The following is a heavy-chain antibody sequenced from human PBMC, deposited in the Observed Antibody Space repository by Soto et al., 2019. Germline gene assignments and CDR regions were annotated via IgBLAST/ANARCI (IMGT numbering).Heavy chain of an antibody. V-gene: IGHV3-23*01. CDR1: GFTFSSYA. D-gene: IGHD2-21*01. Sequence: GGSLRLSCAASGFTFSSYAMSWVRQAPGKGLEWVSAISGSGGSTYYADSVKGRFTISRDNSKNTLYLQMNSLRAEDTAVYYCAKDSVHIVVVNAPNFDYWGQGTLVT. CDR3: AKDSVHIVVVNAPNFDY. CDR2: ISGSGGST. J-gene: IGHJ4*02.